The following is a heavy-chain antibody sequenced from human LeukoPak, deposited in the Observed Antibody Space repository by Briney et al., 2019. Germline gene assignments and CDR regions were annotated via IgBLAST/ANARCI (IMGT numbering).Heavy chain of an antibody. J-gene: IGHJ4*02. D-gene: IGHD5-18*01. CDR1: GYTLTELS. V-gene: IGHV1-24*01. Sequence: ASVKVSCKVSGYTLTELSMHWVRQAPGKGLEWMGGFDPEDGETIYAQKFQGRVTMTEDTSTDTAYMEPSSLRSEDTAVYYCATDKTVDTAMVDGENYFDYWGQGTLVTVSS. CDR3: ATDKTVDTAMVDGENYFDY. CDR2: FDPEDGET.